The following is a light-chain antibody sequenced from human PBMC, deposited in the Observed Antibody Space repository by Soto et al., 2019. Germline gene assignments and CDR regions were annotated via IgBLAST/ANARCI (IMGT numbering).Light chain of an antibody. CDR2: GES. CDR1: QSVSSSY. CDR3: QQYGSSLWT. J-gene: IGKJ1*01. Sequence: EIVLTQSPGALSLSPGERATLSCRASQSVSSSYLAWYQQEPGQAPRLLIYGESNRATGIPDRFSGSGSGTDFTLTISRLDPEDFAMYYCQQYGSSLWTFGQGTKVDIK. V-gene: IGKV3-20*01.